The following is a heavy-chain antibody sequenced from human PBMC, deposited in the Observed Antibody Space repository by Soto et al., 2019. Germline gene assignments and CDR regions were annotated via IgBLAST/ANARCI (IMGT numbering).Heavy chain of an antibody. CDR1: GFTFGDYA. CDR2: IRSQRYGGTP. V-gene: IGHV3-49*04. Sequence: EVQLVESGGDLVKPGRSLTLSCTTSGFTFGDYAMSWVRRAPGKGLEWISFIRSQRYGGTPEYAASVRGRFSLSRDDSKVIAYLQMNSLKTEASAVFSCPRLPLHPRPPFAYWGQETLVTVSP. J-gene: IGHJ4*02. CDR3: PRLPLHPRPPFAY.